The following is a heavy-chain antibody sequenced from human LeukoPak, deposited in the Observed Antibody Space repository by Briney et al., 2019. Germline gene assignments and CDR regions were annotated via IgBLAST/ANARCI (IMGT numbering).Heavy chain of an antibody. Sequence: SETLSLTCTVSGGSISSYYWSWIRQPPGKGLEWMGSIYYSGSTYYNPSLKTRLTLSIDTSKSQFSLKLTSVTAADTAVYYCARDPIAYCGADCYSDWGQGTLVTVPS. D-gene: IGHD2-21*02. V-gene: IGHV4-59*12. CDR2: IYYSGST. CDR1: GGSISSYY. CDR3: ARDPIAYCGADCYSD. J-gene: IGHJ1*01.